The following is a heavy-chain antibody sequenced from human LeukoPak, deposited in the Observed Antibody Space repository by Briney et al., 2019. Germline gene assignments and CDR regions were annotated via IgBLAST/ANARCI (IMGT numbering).Heavy chain of an antibody. CDR2: ISSSGSTI. Sequence: KPGGSLRLSCAASGFTFSDYYMSWIRQAPGKGLEWVSYISSSGSTIYYADSVKGRFTISRDNAKNSLYLQMNSLRAEDTAAYYCARARYGSGSYYNDGAFDYWGQGTLVTVSS. J-gene: IGHJ4*02. CDR1: GFTFSDYY. CDR3: ARARYGSGSYYNDGAFDY. V-gene: IGHV3-11*01. D-gene: IGHD3-10*01.